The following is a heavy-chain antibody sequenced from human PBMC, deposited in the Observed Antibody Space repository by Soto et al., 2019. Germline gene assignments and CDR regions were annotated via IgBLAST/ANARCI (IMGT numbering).Heavy chain of an antibody. V-gene: IGHV1-2*02. Sequence: ASVKVCCKATGYTFTGYYMHWVRQAPGQGLVWMGWINPNSGGTNYAQKFQGRVTMTRDTSISTAYMELSRLRSDDTAVYYCARDTGYSGYDKRYYYYGMDVWGQGTTVLVSS. CDR3: ARDTGYSGYDKRYYYYGMDV. CDR1: GYTFTGYY. D-gene: IGHD5-12*01. J-gene: IGHJ6*02. CDR2: INPNSGGT.